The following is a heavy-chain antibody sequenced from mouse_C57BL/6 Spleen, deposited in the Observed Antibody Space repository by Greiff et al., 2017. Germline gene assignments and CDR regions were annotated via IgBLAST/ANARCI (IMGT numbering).Heavy chain of an antibody. Sequence: EVQLQESGPGLVKPSQSLSLTCSVTGYSTTSGYYWNWIRQFPGNKLEWMGYISYDGSNNYNPSLKNRISITRDTSKNQFFLKLNSVTTEDTATYYCARRGSSHWYFDVWGTGTTVTVSS. J-gene: IGHJ1*03. CDR2: ISYDGSN. CDR3: ARRGSSHWYFDV. V-gene: IGHV3-6*01. CDR1: GYSTTSGYY. D-gene: IGHD1-1*01.